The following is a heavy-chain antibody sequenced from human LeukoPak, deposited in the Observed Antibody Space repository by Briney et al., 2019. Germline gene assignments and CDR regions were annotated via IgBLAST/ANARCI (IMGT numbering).Heavy chain of an antibody. CDR3: AKDEGRISGTPAH. Sequence: GGSLRLSCAASGFTFSSYVMTWVRQAPGKGLEWVSGISGSGGSTYYADSVKGRFTISRDNSKNTLYLQMNSLGAADTAVYYCAKDEGRISGTPAHWGQGTLVTVSS. CDR2: ISGSGGST. V-gene: IGHV3-23*01. CDR1: GFTFSSYV. J-gene: IGHJ4*02. D-gene: IGHD1-20*01.